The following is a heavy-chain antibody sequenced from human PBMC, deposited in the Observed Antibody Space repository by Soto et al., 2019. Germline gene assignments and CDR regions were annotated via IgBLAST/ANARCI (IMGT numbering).Heavy chain of an antibody. D-gene: IGHD6-6*01. V-gene: IGHV3-7*03. CDR2: IKQDGSEK. Sequence: ESGGGLVQPGGSLRLSCTASGFTLSSFWMSWVRQAPGKGLEWVANIKQDGSEKNYVDSVKGRFTISRDDARNSLYLQMNSLRAEDTAVYYCARIGIAARRDFDYWGQGTLVTVSS. CDR1: GFTLSSFW. J-gene: IGHJ4*02. CDR3: ARIGIAARRDFDY.